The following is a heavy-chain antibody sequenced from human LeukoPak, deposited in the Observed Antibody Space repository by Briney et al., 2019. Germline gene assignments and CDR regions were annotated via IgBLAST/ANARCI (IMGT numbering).Heavy chain of an antibody. CDR3: AKVGGGFGELGLDY. CDR2: MSSIGTI. V-gene: IGHV3-48*01. D-gene: IGHD3-10*01. J-gene: IGHJ4*02. CDR1: VFTFSSYS. Sequence: PGGSLRLARTASVFTFSSYSMGWVRQAPGKGLEWVSYMSSIGTIYYAASGKGRFTISRDNAKNSLSLQMNSLRAEDTAVYYCAKVGGGFGELGLDYWGQGTLVTVSS.